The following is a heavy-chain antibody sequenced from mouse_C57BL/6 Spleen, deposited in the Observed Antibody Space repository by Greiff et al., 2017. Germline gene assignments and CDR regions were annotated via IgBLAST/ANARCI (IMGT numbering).Heavy chain of an antibody. J-gene: IGHJ4*01. CDR1: GYTFTSYG. CDR3: ARGGGYYAMDY. Sequence: QVQLQQSGAELARPGASVKLSCKASGYTFTSYGISWVKQRTGQGLEWIGEIYPRSGNPYYNEKFKGKATLTADKSSSTAYMELRSLPSEDSAVYFCARGGGYYAMDYWGQGTSVTVSS. CDR2: IYPRSGNP. V-gene: IGHV1-81*01.